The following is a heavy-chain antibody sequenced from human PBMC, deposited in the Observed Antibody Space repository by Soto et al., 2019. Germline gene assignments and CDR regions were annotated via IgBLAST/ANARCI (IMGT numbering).Heavy chain of an antibody. CDR1: GYTFTSYD. V-gene: IGHV1-8*01. CDR2: MNPNSGNT. D-gene: IGHD2-8*01. CDR3: ARELGYCTNGVCQDDY. Sequence: ASVKVSCKASGYTFTSYDINWVRQATGQGLEWMGWMNPNSGNTGYAQKFQGRVTMTRNTSISTAYMELSSLRSEATAVYYCARELGYCTNGVCQDDYWGQGTLVTVSS. J-gene: IGHJ4*02.